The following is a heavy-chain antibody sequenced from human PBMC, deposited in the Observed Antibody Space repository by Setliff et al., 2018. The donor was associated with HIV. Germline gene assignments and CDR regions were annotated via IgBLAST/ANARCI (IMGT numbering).Heavy chain of an antibody. D-gene: IGHD3-10*02. V-gene: IGHV4-34*11. Sequence: ASETLSLTCAVYGGPLSGYFWSWIRQSPGKGLEWIGYISYSGLTNYNPSLKSRVTISMDTSKNQFSLNLRSLTAADTAVYYCATYRMFTGSTRIDYWGQGTLVTVSS. CDR1: GGPLSGYF. CDR2: ISYSGLT. J-gene: IGHJ4*02. CDR3: ATYRMFTGSTRIDY.